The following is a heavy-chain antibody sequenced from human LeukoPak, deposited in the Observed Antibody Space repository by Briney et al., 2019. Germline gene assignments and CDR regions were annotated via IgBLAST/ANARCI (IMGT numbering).Heavy chain of an antibody. V-gene: IGHV4-39*01. CDR2: IYYSGST. Sequence: PSETLSLTCTVSGGSISSSSYYWGWIRQPPGKGLEWIRSIYYSGSTYYNPSLKSRVTISVDTSKNQFSLKLSSVTAADTAVYYCARAPASSTINDAFDIWGQGTMVTVSS. CDR3: ARAPASSTINDAFDI. D-gene: IGHD2-2*01. J-gene: IGHJ3*02. CDR1: GGSISSSSYY.